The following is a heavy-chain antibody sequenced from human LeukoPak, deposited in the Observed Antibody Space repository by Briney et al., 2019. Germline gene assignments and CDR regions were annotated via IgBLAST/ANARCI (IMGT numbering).Heavy chain of an antibody. CDR2: IYYSGST. CDR3: ARVPQSYYYYYMDV. V-gene: IGHV4-30-4*07. D-gene: IGHD6-19*01. CDR1: GGSISSGSYY. Sequence: SQTLSLTCTVSGGSISSGSYYWSWIRQPPGKGLEWIGYIYYSGSTYYNPSLKSRVTISVDTSKNQFSLKLSSVTAADTAVYYCARVPQSYYYYYMDVWGKGTTVTVSS. J-gene: IGHJ6*03.